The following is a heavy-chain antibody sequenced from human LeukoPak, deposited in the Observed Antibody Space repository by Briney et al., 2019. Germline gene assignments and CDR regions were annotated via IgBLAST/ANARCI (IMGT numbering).Heavy chain of an antibody. CDR1: GYTFTSYA. CDR3: ARDLWGQQQLVFDY. V-gene: IGHV1-3*01. CDR2: INAGNGNT. Sequence: ASVTVSCKASGYTFTSYAMHWVRQAPGQRLEWMGWINAGNGNTKYSQKFQGRVTITRDTSASTAYMELSSLRSEDTAVYYCARDLWGQQQLVFDYWGQGTLVTVSS. J-gene: IGHJ4*02. D-gene: IGHD6-13*01.